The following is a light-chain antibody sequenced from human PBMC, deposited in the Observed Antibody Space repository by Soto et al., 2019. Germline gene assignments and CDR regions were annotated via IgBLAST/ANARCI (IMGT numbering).Light chain of an antibody. V-gene: IGKV3-15*01. Sequence: EVVMTQSPATLSVAQGERVSLSCRARQSVRSNLAWYQQKPGQSPRLLIYGASTRATGIPARFSGSGSGTEFTLTISSLQSEDFAIYYCQQYNNWPPITFGQGTRLEIK. CDR2: GAS. CDR3: QQYNNWPPIT. CDR1: QSVRSN. J-gene: IGKJ5*01.